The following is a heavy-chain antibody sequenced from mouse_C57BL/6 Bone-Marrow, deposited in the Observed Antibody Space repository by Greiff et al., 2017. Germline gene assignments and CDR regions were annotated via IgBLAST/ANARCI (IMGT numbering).Heavy chain of an antibody. CDR1: GYAFSSSW. V-gene: IGHV1-82*01. CDR3: ARGSNYDY. CDR2: IYPGDGDT. D-gene: IGHD2-5*01. Sequence: QVQLQQSGPELVKPGASVKISCKASGYAFSSSWMNWVKQRPGKGLEWIGRIYPGDGDTNYNGKFKGKATLTADKSSSTAYMQLSSLTSEDSAVYFCARGSNYDYWCQGTTLTVSS. J-gene: IGHJ2*01.